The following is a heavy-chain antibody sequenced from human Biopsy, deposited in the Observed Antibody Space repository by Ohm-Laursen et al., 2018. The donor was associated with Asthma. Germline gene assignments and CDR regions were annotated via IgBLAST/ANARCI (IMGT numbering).Heavy chain of an antibody. V-gene: IGHV1-69*13. CDR3: ARTYYDFLTGQVKDVFGV. J-gene: IGHJ3*01. D-gene: IGHD3-9*01. Sequence: SVKVSCKPSGGTFNNYAINWVRQAPGQGLEWMGGISPIFGSTAYAQKFQGRVTITANVFTSTVYMELSGLRSEDTAVLYCARTYYDFLTGQVKDVFGVWGQGTMVTVSS. CDR2: ISPIFGST. CDR1: GGTFNNYA.